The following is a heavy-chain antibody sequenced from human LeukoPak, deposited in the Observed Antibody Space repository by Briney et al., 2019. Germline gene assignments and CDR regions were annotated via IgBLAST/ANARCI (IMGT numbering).Heavy chain of an antibody. CDR3: ARTTYYYDSSGYFTFDY. Sequence: SETLSLTCTVSGGSISSGDYYWSWIRQPPGKGLEWIGYIYYSGSTYYNPSLKSRVTISVDTSKNQFSLKLSSVTAADTTVYYCARTTYYYDSSGYFTFDYWGQGTLVTVSS. CDR1: GGSISSGDYY. J-gene: IGHJ4*02. V-gene: IGHV4-30-4*08. D-gene: IGHD3-22*01. CDR2: IYYSGST.